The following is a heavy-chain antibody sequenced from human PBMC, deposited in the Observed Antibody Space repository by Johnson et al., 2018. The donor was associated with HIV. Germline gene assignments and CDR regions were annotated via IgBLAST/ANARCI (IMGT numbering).Heavy chain of an antibody. CDR3: AKDREGSGWYEGVAFDI. CDR1: GFTFNSYA. D-gene: IGHD6-19*01. Sequence: QVKLVESGGGVVQPGRSLTVSCAASGFTFNSYAMHWVRQAPGKGLEWVAVISYDGTNKYYADSVKGRFTISRDNSKNTLYLQMNSLRAEDTAVYYCAKDREGSGWYEGVAFDIWGQGTMVTVSS. V-gene: IGHV3-30*04. J-gene: IGHJ3*02. CDR2: ISYDGTNK.